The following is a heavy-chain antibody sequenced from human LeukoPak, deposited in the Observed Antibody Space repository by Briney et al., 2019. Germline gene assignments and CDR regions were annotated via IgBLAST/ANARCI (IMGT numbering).Heavy chain of an antibody. CDR3: TTTPSLADVDY. V-gene: IGHV3-15*01. J-gene: IGHJ4*02. CDR2: IKSKTDGGTT. CDR1: GFTFSNAW. Sequence: GGSLRLSCAASGFTFSNAWMSWVRQAPGKGLEWVGRIKSKTDGGTTDYAAPVKGRFTISRDDSKNTLYLQTNSLKTEDPAVYYCTTTPSLADVDYWGQGTLVTVSS. D-gene: IGHD6-6*01.